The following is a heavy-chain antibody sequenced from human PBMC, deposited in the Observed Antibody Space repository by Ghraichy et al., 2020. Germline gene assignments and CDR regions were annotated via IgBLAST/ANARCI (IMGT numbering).Heavy chain of an antibody. J-gene: IGHJ4*02. CDR3: TTVDLAAAGAFDY. CDR2: IKSKTDGGTT. CDR1: GFTFSNAW. V-gene: IGHV3-15*01. Sequence: GGSLRLSCAASGFTFSNAWMSWVRQAPGKGLEWVGRIKSKTDGGTTDYAAPVKGRFTISRDDSKNTLYLQMNSLKTEDTAVYYCTTVDLAAAGAFDYWCQGTLVTVSA. D-gene: IGHD6-13*01.